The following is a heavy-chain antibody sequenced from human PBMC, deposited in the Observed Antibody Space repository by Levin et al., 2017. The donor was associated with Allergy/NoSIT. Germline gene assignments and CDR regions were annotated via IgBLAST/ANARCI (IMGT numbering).Heavy chain of an antibody. Sequence: PGGSLRLSCAVYGGSFSGYYWSWIRQPPGKGLEWIGEINHSGSTNYNPSLKSRVTISVDTSKNQFSLKLSSVTAADTAVYYCARVNVVVPAAMRSYDYIWGSYKFGSTNYYFDYWGQGTLVTVSS. CDR2: INHSGST. CDR3: ARVNVVVPAAMRSYDYIWGSYKFGSTNYYFDY. D-gene: IGHD2-2*01. CDR1: GGSFSGYY. J-gene: IGHJ4*02. V-gene: IGHV4-34*01.